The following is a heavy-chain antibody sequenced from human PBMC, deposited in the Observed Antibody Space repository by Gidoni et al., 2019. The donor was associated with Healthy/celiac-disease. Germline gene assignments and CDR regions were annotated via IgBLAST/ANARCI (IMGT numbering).Heavy chain of an antibody. Sequence: EVQLLESGGGLVQPGGSLRLSCAPSGFTFTSYAMSWVRQAQGKGLEWCAAISGSGGSTYYADSGKGWFTIARDNSKNTLYLQMNSLRAEDTAVYYCANFPSSIGYCSGGSCNWGQGTLVTVSS. D-gene: IGHD2-15*01. J-gene: IGHJ4*02. CDR3: ANFPSSIGYCSGGSCN. CDR1: GFTFTSYA. CDR2: ISGSGGST. V-gene: IGHV3-23*01.